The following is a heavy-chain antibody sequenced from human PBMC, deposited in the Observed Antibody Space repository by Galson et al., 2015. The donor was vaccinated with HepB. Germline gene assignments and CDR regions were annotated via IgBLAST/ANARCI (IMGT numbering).Heavy chain of an antibody. J-gene: IGHJ4*02. D-gene: IGHD3-10*01. CDR1: GYPFADYG. V-gene: IGHV1-18*01. CDR3: AREEDGSGNSYSGKPASHAIDY. Sequence: SVKVSCKASGYPFADYGITWVRQAPGQGLEWMAWISGLNGNTNYAPKFQDRVTLTADSSTSAAYMELLSLTSDDTAVYYCAREEDGSGNSYSGKPASHAIDYWGQGTLVTVSS. CDR2: ISGLNGNT.